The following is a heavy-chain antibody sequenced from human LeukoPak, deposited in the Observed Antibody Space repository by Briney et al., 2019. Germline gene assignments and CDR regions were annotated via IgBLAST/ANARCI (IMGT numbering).Heavy chain of an antibody. CDR3: ARGVATVTPGLDAFDI. CDR1: GYTLTELS. J-gene: IGHJ3*02. CDR2: FDPEDGET. D-gene: IGHD4-17*01. V-gene: IGHV1-24*01. Sequence: ASVKVSCKVSGYTLTELSMHWVRQAPGKGLEWMGGFDPEDGETIYAQKFQGRVTMTEDTSTDTAYMELSSLRSEDTAVYYCARGVATVTPGLDAFDIWGQGTMVTVSS.